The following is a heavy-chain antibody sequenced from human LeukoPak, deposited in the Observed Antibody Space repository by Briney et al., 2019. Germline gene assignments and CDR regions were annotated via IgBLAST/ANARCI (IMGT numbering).Heavy chain of an antibody. Sequence: SETLSLTCTVSGVSIGGYYWSWLRQPPGKGLEWLGYTHHSGTTNYNPSVGSRLTTSVDTSRKHVSLKLSSVAAADTAVYYCARHSADRAFDIWGQGTMVTVSS. CDR1: GVSIGGYY. J-gene: IGHJ3*02. CDR2: THHSGTT. V-gene: IGHV4-59*08. CDR3: ARHSADRAFDI. D-gene: IGHD6-25*01.